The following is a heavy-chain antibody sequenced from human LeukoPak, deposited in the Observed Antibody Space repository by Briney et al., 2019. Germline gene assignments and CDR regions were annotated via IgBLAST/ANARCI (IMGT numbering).Heavy chain of an antibody. CDR2: IIPILPLT. J-gene: IGHJ5*01. CDR3: ARDPGKGYCSGARCYDLASNWFDS. V-gene: IGHV1-69*04. D-gene: IGHD2-15*01. CDR1: GVTFSSDA. Sequence: ASVKVSCKASGVTFSSDAITWVRQAPGQRLEWMGKIIPILPLTDYAQSFQGRVTLTADRSTSTVYMELSSLRSDDTAIYYCARDPGKGYCSGARCYDLASNWFDSWGQGTLVTVSS.